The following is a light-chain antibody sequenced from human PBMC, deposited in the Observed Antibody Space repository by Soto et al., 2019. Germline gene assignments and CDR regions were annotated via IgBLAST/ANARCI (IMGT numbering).Light chain of an antibody. CDR3: QQRSNWPPT. V-gene: IGKV3-11*01. Sequence: ELVLTQSPATLSLSPGERATLSCRASQSVSSYLAWYQQKPGQAPRLLIYDASHRATGIPARFGGSGSGTDFTLTISSLEPGDFAVYYCQQRSNWPPTFGQGTRVEI. J-gene: IGKJ1*01. CDR1: QSVSSY. CDR2: DAS.